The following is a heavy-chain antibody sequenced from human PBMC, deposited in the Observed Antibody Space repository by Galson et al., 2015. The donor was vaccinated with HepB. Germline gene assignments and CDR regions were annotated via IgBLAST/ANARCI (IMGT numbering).Heavy chain of an antibody. V-gene: IGHV3-23*01. CDR2: ISGSGGST. CDR1: GFTFSSYA. CDR3: AKKVYYDFWSGTVDY. Sequence: SLRLSCAASGFTFSSYAMSWVRQAPGKGLEWVSAISGSGGSTYYADSVKGRFTISRDNSKNTLYLQMNSLRAEDTAVYYCAKKVYYDFWSGTVDYWGQGTLVTVSS. D-gene: IGHD3-3*01. J-gene: IGHJ4*02.